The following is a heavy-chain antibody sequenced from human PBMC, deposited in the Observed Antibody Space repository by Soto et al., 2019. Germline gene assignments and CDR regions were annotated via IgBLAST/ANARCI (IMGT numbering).Heavy chain of an antibody. J-gene: IGHJ4*02. D-gene: IGHD6-6*01. CDR3: AKDSIPYSSSYDLDH. V-gene: IGHV3-23*01. CDR1: GFSFSGYA. Sequence: EVQLLESGGGLVQPGGSLRLSCVASGFSFSGYAMIWVRQAPGKGLVWVSSITGTGVSIYYAGSVRGRFTISRDNSKNTLYLQMSSLSAEDAARYYCAKDSIPYSSSYDLDHWGRGALVTVSS. CDR2: ITGTGVSI.